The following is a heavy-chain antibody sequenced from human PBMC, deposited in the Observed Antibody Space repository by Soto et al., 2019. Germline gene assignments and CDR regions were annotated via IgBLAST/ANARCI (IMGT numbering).Heavy chain of an antibody. CDR2: INGRGTST. CDR3: VRGTPTPGLGI. D-gene: IGHD1-1*01. J-gene: IGHJ6*02. CDR1: GFRFSYYP. V-gene: IGHV3-7*03. Sequence: PGGSLRFSCVGAGFRFSYYPLNWARQAPGQGLEWVANINGRGTSTNYVDSVRGIFSTSRDNTRNSFYLNMDSLRVGDTATYYCVRGTPTPGLGIWGRGTTGTVSS.